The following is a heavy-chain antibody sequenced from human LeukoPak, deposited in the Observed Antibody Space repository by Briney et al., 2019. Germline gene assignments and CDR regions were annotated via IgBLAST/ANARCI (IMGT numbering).Heavy chain of an antibody. CDR3: ARERVGATLFDY. CDR2: ISGSGGIT. V-gene: IGHV3-23*01. D-gene: IGHD1-26*01. CDR1: GFTFSNYA. J-gene: IGHJ4*02. Sequence: GGSLRLSCAASGFTFSNYAMSWVRQAPGKGLEWVSVISGSGGITYYEDSVKGRFTISRDNAKNSLYLQMNSLRAEDTAVYYCARERVGATLFDYWGQGTLVTVSS.